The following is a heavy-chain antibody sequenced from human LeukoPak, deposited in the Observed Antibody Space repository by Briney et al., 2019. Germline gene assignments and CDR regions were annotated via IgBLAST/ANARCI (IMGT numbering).Heavy chain of an antibody. CDR3: AREGYGGSIRSSSFGLGGSPDAFDI. J-gene: IGHJ3*02. Sequence: SQTLSLTCSVSGGSISSGSYYWSWIRQPAGKGLEWIGRIYTSGSTNYNPSLKSRVTISVDTSKNQFSLKLSSVTAADTAVYYCAREGYGGSIRSSSFGLGGSPDAFDIWGQGTMVTVSS. CDR1: GGSISSGSYY. CDR2: IYTSGST. V-gene: IGHV4-61*02. D-gene: IGHD6-6*01.